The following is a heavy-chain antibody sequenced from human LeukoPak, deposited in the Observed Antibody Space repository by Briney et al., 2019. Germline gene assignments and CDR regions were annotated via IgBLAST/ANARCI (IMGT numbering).Heavy chain of an antibody. CDR1: GYTFTTYG. CDR3: ARDLIAARPGWFDP. J-gene: IGHJ5*02. Sequence: ASVKVSCKASGYTFTTYGINWVRQAPGQGLEWLGWISAYNGNTNYAQNLQGRVTLTTDTSASTAYMELRSLRSDDTAVYYCARDLIAARPGWFDPWGQGTLVTVSS. CDR2: ISAYNGNT. V-gene: IGHV1-18*01. D-gene: IGHD6-6*01.